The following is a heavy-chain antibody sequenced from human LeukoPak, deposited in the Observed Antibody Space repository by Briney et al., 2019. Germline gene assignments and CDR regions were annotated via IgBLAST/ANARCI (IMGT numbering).Heavy chain of an antibody. CDR2: IYAGTGNT. J-gene: IGHJ4*02. V-gene: IGHV1-3*01. CDR1: GFTFTRYT. CDR3: GRDYQWAIDY. D-gene: IGHD1-26*01. Sequence: GASVKVSCKASGFTFTRYTMHWVRQAPGQRPEWMGWIYAGTGNTEYSRKFQDRVTITRDTSASTVYMELSSLRSEDMTVYYCGRDYQWAIDYWGQGTLSPSP.